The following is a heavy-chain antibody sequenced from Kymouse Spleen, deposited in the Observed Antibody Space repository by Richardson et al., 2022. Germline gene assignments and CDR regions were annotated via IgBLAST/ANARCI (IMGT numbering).Heavy chain of an antibody. CDR1: GGSFSGYY. CDR3: ARDGSGSYIDY. J-gene: IGHJ4*02. CDR2: INHSGST. V-gene: IGHV4-34*01. D-gene: IGHD3-10*01. Sequence: QVQLQQWGAGLLKPSETLSLTCAVYGGSFSGYYWSWIRQPPGKGLEWIGEINHSGSTNYNPSLKSRVTISVDTSKNQFSLKLSSVTAADTAVYYCARDGSGSYIDYWGQGTLVTVSS.